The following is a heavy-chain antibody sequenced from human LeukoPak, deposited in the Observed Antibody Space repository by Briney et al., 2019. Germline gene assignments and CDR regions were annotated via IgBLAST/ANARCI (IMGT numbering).Heavy chain of an antibody. J-gene: IGHJ4*02. V-gene: IGHV4-31*03. CDR3: ARDTADYYDSSGYYSSYFDY. D-gene: IGHD3-22*01. CDR1: GGSISSGGYY. CDR2: IYYSGST. Sequence: SETLSLTCTVSGGSISSGGYYWSWIRQHPGKGLEWIGYIYYSGSTYYNPSLKSRVTISVDTSKNQFSLKLSSVTAADTAVYYCARDTADYYDSSGYYSSYFDYWGQGTLVTVSS.